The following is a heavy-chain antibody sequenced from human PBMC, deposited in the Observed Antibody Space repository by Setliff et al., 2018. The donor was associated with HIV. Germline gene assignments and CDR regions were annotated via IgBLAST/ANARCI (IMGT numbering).Heavy chain of an antibody. J-gene: IGHJ6*03. D-gene: IGHD3-3*01. CDR2: INAANGDT. V-gene: IGHV1-3*01. Sequence: ASVKVSCKASRYTFSTYAFHWVRQAPGQRLEWMGWINAANGDTKYSQKFQGRVTITRDKSASTAYMELSSLRFEDTAAYYCARGRGAYDFWTSDNYYMGVWGNGTTVTVSS. CDR3: ARGRGAYDFWTSDNYYMGV. CDR1: RYTFSTYA.